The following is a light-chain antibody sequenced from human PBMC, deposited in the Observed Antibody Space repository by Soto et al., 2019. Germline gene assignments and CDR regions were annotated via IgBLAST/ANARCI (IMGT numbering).Light chain of an antibody. Sequence: EIVLTQSPATLSVSPGERATLSCTASQSISGHLDWYQQKPGQAPRLLIYDASTRATGIPDRFSGSGSGAEFTLTISSLQSEDFAAYYCQQYHMWPLTFGGGTKVEIK. V-gene: IGKV3-15*01. CDR2: DAS. CDR1: QSISGH. CDR3: QQYHMWPLT. J-gene: IGKJ4*01.